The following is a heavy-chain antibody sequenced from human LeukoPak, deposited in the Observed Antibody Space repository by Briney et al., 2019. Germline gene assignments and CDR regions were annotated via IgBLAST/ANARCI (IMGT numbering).Heavy chain of an antibody. V-gene: IGHV3-21*01. J-gene: IGHJ4*02. CDR2: ITSSSNYI. Sequence: GGSLRLSCAASGFTFSIYSMNWVRQAPGKGLEWLSSITSSSNYIYYADSVKGRFTISRDNVQNSLYLQMNSLRAEDTAMYYCARDRGYFDDWGQGTLVTVSS. CDR3: ARDRGYFDD. CDR1: GFTFSIYS.